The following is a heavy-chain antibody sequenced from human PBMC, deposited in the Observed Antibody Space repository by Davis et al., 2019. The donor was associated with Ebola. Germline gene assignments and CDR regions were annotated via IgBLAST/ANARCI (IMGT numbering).Heavy chain of an antibody. CDR3: ARVSCAGGSCPLGP. Sequence: GESLKISCKGSGYSFVDYWIGWVRQMPGQRPEWMGIIYPGDSDTTYSPSFEGHVTISVDKSTTTAYLQWSSLKVSDNATYYCARVSCAGGSCPLGPWGQGTQITVAS. V-gene: IGHV5-51*01. CDR1: GYSFVDYW. J-gene: IGHJ5*02. D-gene: IGHD2-15*01. CDR2: IYPGDSDT.